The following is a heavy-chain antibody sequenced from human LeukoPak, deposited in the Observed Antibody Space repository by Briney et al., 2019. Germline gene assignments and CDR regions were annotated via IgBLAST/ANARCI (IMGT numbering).Heavy chain of an antibody. CDR2: ISSSSSTI. J-gene: IGHJ4*02. CDR1: GFTFSSYS. V-gene: IGHV3-48*01. CDR3: ARHGNTAMVTLDY. D-gene: IGHD5-18*01. Sequence: PGGSLRPSCAASGFTFSSYSMNWVRQAPGKGLEWVSYISSSSSTIYYADSVKGRFTISRDNAKNSLYLQMNSLKASDTAMYYCARHGNTAMVTLDYWGQGTLVTVSS.